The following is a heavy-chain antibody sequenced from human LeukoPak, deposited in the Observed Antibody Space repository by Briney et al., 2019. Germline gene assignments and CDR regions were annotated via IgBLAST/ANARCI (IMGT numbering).Heavy chain of an antibody. V-gene: IGHV1-69*05. CDR3: ARDPLWFGESSDY. CDR1: GGTFSSYA. J-gene: IGHJ4*02. Sequence: SSVKVSCKASGGTFSSYAISWVRQAPGQGLEWMGRIIPIFVTANYAQKFQGRVTITTDESTSTAYMELSSLRSEDTAVYYCARDPLWFGESSDYWGQGTLVTVSS. D-gene: IGHD3-10*01. CDR2: IIPIFVTA.